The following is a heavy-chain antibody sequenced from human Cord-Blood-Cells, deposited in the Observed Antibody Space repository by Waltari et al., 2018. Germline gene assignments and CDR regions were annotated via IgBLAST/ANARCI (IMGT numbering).Heavy chain of an antibody. J-gene: IGHJ6*03. V-gene: IGHV1-69*01. CDR2: IIPIFGTA. CDR3: ATQETYCGGDCYSDYYYMDV. D-gene: IGHD2-21*01. CDR1: GGTFSSYA. Sequence: QVQLVQSGAEVKKPGSSVKVSCKASGGTFSSYAISWVRQAPGQGLEWMGGIIPIFGTANYAQKFQGRVTITADESTSTAYMELSSLRSEDTAVYYCATQETYCGGDCYSDYYYMDVWGKGTTVTVSS.